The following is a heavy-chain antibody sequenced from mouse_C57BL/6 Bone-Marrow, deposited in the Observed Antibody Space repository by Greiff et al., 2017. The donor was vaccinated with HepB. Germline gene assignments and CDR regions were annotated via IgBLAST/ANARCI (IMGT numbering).Heavy chain of an antibody. Sequence: EVQRVESGGDLVKPGGSLKLSCAASGFTFSSYGMSWVRQTPDKRLEWVATISSGGSYTYYPDSVKGRFTISRDNAKNTLYLQMSSLKSEDTAMYYCARLDYYAMDYWGQGTSVTVSS. CDR2: ISSGGSYT. CDR3: ARLDYYAMDY. CDR1: GFTFSSYG. V-gene: IGHV5-6*01. J-gene: IGHJ4*01.